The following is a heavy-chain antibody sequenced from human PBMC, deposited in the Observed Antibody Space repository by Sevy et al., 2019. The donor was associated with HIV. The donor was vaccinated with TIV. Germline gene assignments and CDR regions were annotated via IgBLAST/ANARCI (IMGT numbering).Heavy chain of an antibody. V-gene: IGHV3-23*01. J-gene: IGHJ4*02. D-gene: IGHD3-3*01. Sequence: GGSQRLSCAASGFSFSTYAMTWVRQAPGKGLEWVSGISGSCTSTYYTDSVKGRFTISRDNSKNTVYLQMNNLRAEDTAVYYCGKVSIFGVGGFYDYWGQGTLVTVSS. CDR1: GFSFSTYA. CDR2: ISGSCTST. CDR3: GKVSIFGVGGFYDY.